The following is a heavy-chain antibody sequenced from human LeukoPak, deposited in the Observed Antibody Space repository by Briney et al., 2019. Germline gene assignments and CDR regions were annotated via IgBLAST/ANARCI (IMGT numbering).Heavy chain of an antibody. CDR1: GGSLSSYY. D-gene: IGHD1-26*01. J-gene: IGHJ5*02. Sequence: SETLSLTCTVSGGSLSSYYWSWIRQPPGKGLEWIGYIYYSGSTNYNPSLKSRVTISVDTSKNQFSLKLSSVTAADTAVYYCARVGAEWEPNWFDPWGQGTLVTVSS. V-gene: IGHV4-59*01. CDR3: ARVGAEWEPNWFDP. CDR2: IYYSGST.